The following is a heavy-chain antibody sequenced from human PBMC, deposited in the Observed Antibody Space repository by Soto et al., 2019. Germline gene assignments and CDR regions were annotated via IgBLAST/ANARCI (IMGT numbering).Heavy chain of an antibody. CDR1: GFTFSSYA. CDR3: ERDTMIVPEGFDY. D-gene: IGHD3-22*01. J-gene: IGHJ4*02. Sequence: PGGSLRLSCAASGFTFSSYAMSWVRQAPGEGLEWVSAISGSGGSAHYADSVKGRLTTSRDNSKNALYLQMNSLRAEDTAVYYCERDTMIVPEGFDYWGQGTLVTVSS. V-gene: IGHV3-23*01. CDR2: ISGSGGSA.